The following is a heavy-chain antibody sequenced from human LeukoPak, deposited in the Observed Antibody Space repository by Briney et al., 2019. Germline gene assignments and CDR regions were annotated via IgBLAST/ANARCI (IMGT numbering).Heavy chain of an antibody. Sequence: AGRSLRLSCAASGFTFSSYGMHWVRQAPGKGLEWVAVISYDGSNKYYADSVKGRFTISRDNSKNTLYLQMNSLRAEDTAVYYCAKDSVAGIEIPGVGYYGMDVWGQGTTVTVSS. J-gene: IGHJ6*02. V-gene: IGHV3-30*18. D-gene: IGHD6-19*01. CDR3: AKDSVAGIEIPGVGYYGMDV. CDR1: GFTFSSYG. CDR2: ISYDGSNK.